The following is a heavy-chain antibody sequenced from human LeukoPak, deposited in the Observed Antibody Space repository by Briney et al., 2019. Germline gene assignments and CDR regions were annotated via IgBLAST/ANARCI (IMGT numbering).Heavy chain of an antibody. CDR1: GYTFIDYY. D-gene: IGHD6-19*01. Sequence: GASVKVSCKASGYTFIDYYLHWIRQAPGQGLEWMGWINPNSGGTKYAQKFQGRVTMTRDTSISTSYMEVSRLRSDDTAVYYCARGLATGYSSGWSATFDYWGQGTLVTVSS. CDR3: ARGLATGYSSGWSATFDY. V-gene: IGHV1-2*02. CDR2: INPNSGGT. J-gene: IGHJ4*02.